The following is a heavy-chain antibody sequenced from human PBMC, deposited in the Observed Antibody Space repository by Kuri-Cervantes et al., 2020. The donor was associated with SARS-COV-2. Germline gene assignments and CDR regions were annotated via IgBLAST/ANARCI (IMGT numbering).Heavy chain of an antibody. CDR3: ASDRSGYYYPIRAFDI. D-gene: IGHD3-22*01. V-gene: IGHV1-69*13. J-gene: IGHJ3*02. CDR1: GGTFSSYA. CDR2: IIPIFGTA. Sequence: SVKVSCKASGGTFSSYAISWVRQAPGQGPEWMGGIIPIFGTANYAQKFQGRVTITADESTSTAYMELSSLRSEDTAVYYCASDRSGYYYPIRAFDIWGQGTMVTVSS.